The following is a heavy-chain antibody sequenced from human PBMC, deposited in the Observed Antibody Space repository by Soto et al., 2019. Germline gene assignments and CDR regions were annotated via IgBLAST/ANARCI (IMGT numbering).Heavy chain of an antibody. CDR3: ASYTAISYYFDY. V-gene: IGHV4-59*01. CDR1: GGSISSYY. CDR2: IYYSGST. D-gene: IGHD5-18*01. J-gene: IGHJ4*02. Sequence: SGTLSLTCTVSGGSISSYYWSWIRQPPGKGLEWIGYIYYSGSTNYNPSLKSRVTISVDTSKNQFSLKLSSVTAADTAVYYCASYTAISYYFDYWGQGTLVTVSS.